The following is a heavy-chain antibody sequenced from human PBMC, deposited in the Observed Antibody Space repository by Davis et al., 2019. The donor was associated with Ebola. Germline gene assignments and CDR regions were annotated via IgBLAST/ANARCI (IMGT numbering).Heavy chain of an antibody. J-gene: IGHJ6*02. CDR1: GFTFSSNS. CDR2: IKSKTDGGTT. CDR3: TTVTDYGMDV. V-gene: IGHV3-15*01. Sequence: GESLKISCAASGFTFSSNSMNWVRQAPGKGLEWVGRIKSKTDGGTTDYAAPVKGRFTISRDDSKNTLYLQMNSLKTEDTAVYYCTTVTDYGMDVWGQGTTVTVSS. D-gene: IGHD1-14*01.